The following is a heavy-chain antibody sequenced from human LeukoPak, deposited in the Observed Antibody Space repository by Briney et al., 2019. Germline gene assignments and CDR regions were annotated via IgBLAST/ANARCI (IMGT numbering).Heavy chain of an antibody. CDR3: ARVLGAYYDILTGSEAFDI. CDR2: IYTSGST. D-gene: IGHD3-9*01. Sequence: SETLSLTCTVSGGSISSYYWSWLQQPAGKGLEWIGRIYTSGSTNYNPSLKSRVTMSVDTSKNQFSLKLSSVTAADTAVYYCARVLGAYYDILTGSEAFDIWGQGTMVTVSS. V-gene: IGHV4-4*07. CDR1: GGSISSYY. J-gene: IGHJ3*02.